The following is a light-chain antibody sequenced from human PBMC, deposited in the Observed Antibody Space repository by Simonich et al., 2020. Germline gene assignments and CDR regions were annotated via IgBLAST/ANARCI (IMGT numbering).Light chain of an antibody. V-gene: IGKV4-1*01. Sequence: DIVMTQSPDSLAVSLGERATINCKSSQSVLYSSNNKTYLAWYQQKPGQPPKLLIYWASTRESGVPDRVSGSGSGTDFTLTISSLQAEDVAVYYCQQYYSTPFTFGPGTKVDIK. CDR3: QQYYSTPFT. J-gene: IGKJ3*01. CDR1: QSVLYSSNNKTY. CDR2: WAS.